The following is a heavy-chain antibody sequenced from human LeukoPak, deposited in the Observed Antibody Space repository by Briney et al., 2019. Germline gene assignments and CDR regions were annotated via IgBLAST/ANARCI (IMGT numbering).Heavy chain of an antibody. V-gene: IGHV4-30-2*01. J-gene: IGHJ6*02. CDR1: GGSISSGGYY. D-gene: IGHD5-18*01. Sequence: SQTLSLTCTVSGGSISSGGYYWSWIRQPPGRGLEWIGYIYHSGSTNYNPSLKSRVTISVDTSKNQFSLKLSSVTAADTAVYCCARDYRRYSYGKNYGMDVWGQGTTVTVSS. CDR3: ARDYRRYSYGKNYGMDV. CDR2: IYHSGST.